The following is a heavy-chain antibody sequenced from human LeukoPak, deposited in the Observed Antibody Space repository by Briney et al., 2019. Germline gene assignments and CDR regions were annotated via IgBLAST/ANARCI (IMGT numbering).Heavy chain of an antibody. CDR2: IDHSGST. CDR3: ATRLPTAY. Sequence: PSETLSLTCAVYGGSFSDYSWTWIRQPPGKGLEWIGEIDHSGSTNYNPSLKSRVTISVDTSKKQFSLKLSSVTAAVTAVYYCATRLPTAYWRQGTLVTVSS. D-gene: IGHD2-2*01. CDR1: GGSFSDYS. V-gene: IGHV4-34*01. J-gene: IGHJ4*02.